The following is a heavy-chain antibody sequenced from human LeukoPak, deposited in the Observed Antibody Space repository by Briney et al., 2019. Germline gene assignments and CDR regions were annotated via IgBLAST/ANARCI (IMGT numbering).Heavy chain of an antibody. V-gene: IGHV4-59*01. CDR1: GGSISSYY. CDR3: ARTYSSSWYGYFDY. J-gene: IGHJ4*02. D-gene: IGHD6-13*01. CDR2: IYYSGST. Sequence: SETLSLTCTVSGGSISSYYWSWIRQPPGKGLEWIGYIYYSGSTNYNPSLKSRVTISVDTCKNQFSLKLSSVTAADTAVYYCARTYSSSWYGYFDYWGQGTLVTVSS.